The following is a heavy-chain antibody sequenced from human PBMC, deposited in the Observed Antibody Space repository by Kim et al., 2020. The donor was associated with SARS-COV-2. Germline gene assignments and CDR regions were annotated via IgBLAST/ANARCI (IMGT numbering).Heavy chain of an antibody. V-gene: IGHV3-48*02. CDR1: GFTFSSYS. CDR3: ARDQAHYGDYVFYYYMDV. D-gene: IGHD4-17*01. Sequence: GGSLRLSCAASGFTFSSYSMNWVRQAPGKGLEWVSYISSSSSTIYYADSVKGRFTISRDNAKNSLYLQMNSLRDEDTAVYYCARDQAHYGDYVFYYYMDVWGKGTTVTVSS. CDR2: ISSSSSTI. J-gene: IGHJ6*03.